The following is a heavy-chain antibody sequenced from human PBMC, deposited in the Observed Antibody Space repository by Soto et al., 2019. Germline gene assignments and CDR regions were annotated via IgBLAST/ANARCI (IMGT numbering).Heavy chain of an antibody. Sequence: GGSLRLSCAASGFTFSSYSMNWVRQAPGKGLEWVSYISSSSSTIYYADSVKGRFTISRDNAKNSLYLQMNSLRDEDTAVYYCARPSLIYYDSSGELDYWGQGTLVTVSS. D-gene: IGHD3-22*01. CDR2: ISSSSSTI. J-gene: IGHJ4*02. CDR1: GFTFSSYS. V-gene: IGHV3-48*02. CDR3: ARPSLIYYDSSGELDY.